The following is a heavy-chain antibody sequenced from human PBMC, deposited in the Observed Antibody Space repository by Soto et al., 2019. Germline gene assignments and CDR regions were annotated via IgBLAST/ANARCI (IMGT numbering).Heavy chain of an antibody. Sequence: PSETLSLTCTVSGGSISSYYWSWFRQPPGKGLEWIGYIYYSGSTNYNPSLKSRVTISVDTSKNQFSLKLSSVTAADTAVYYCARENGYCSGGSCYGWGYYYYGMDVWGQGTTVTVSS. J-gene: IGHJ6*02. CDR1: GGSISSYY. CDR3: ARENGYCSGGSCYGWGYYYYGMDV. V-gene: IGHV4-59*01. CDR2: IYYSGST. D-gene: IGHD2-15*01.